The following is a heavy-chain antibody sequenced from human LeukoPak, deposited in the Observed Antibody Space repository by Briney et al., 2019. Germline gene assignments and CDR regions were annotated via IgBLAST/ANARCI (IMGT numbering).Heavy chain of an antibody. CDR1: GSTFSSFS. J-gene: IGHJ4*02. V-gene: IGHV3-23*01. CDR3: VKDRPTWPIDY. Sequence: PGGSLRLSCADSGSTFSSFSMNWVRQAPGKGLEWVSSISSNGGTPYYADSVKGRFTISRDNSKNTLYLQMNSLRVEDTAIYYCVKDRPTWPIDYWGRGTLVTVSS. D-gene: IGHD5-12*01. CDR2: ISSNGGTP.